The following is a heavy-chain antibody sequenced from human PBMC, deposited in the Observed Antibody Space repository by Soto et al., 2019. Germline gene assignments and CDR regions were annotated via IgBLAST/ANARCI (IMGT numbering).Heavy chain of an antibody. CDR1: GFTFSSYG. D-gene: IGHD3-16*02. J-gene: IGHJ4*02. Sequence: VQLVESGGGVVQPGRSLRLSCAASGFTFSSYGMPWVRQAPGKGLEWVAVIWYDGSNKYYADSVKGRFTISRDNSKNTLYLQMNSLRAEDTAVYYCARESSRYDYIWGSYRYGAFDYWGQGTLVTVSS. CDR2: IWYDGSNK. CDR3: ARESSRYDYIWGSYRYGAFDY. V-gene: IGHV3-33*01.